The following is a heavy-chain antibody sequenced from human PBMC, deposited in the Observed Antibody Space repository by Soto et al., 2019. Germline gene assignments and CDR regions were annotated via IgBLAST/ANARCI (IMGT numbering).Heavy chain of an antibody. D-gene: IGHD1-1*01. V-gene: IGHV1-18*01. J-gene: IGHJ5*02. CDR3: VRDWQLSP. Sequence: QFQLVQSGDEVKKTGASVKVSCRASGYTLTNYGISWVRQAPGQGLFWMGWISGHNGNTLYAQNVQCRLTLTIYTSTNTAYMEMMSLKIDDPAMYYCVRDWQLSPWGQGTMVTVSS. CDR1: GYTLTNYG. CDR2: ISGHNGNT.